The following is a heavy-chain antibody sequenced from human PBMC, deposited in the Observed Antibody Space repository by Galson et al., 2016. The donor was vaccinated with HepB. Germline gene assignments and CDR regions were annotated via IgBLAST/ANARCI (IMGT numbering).Heavy chain of an antibody. V-gene: IGHV3-33*01. J-gene: IGHJ4*02. Sequence: SLRLSCAASGFTFNSSGMHWVRQAPGKGLEWVAVIWYDGNNKYYADSVKGRFTISRDTSKNTLYLQMNSLRAEDTAVYYCARDVALAGMGIDSWGQGTLVTVSS. CDR3: ARDVALAGMGIDS. CDR1: GFTFNSSG. CDR2: IWYDGNNK. D-gene: IGHD6-19*01.